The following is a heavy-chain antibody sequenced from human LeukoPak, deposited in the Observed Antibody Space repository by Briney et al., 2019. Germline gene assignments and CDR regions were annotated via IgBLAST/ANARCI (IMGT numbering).Heavy chain of an antibody. Sequence: GGSLRLSCAASGFTFSNYWMSWVRQAPGKGLEWVANIKQDGSEKYYVDSVKGRFTISRDSAQNSLYLQMNSLRAEDTAVYYCARKDYDGSGQFDYWGQGTLVTVSS. V-gene: IGHV3-7*05. CDR2: IKQDGSEK. CDR3: ARKDYDGSGQFDY. J-gene: IGHJ4*02. D-gene: IGHD3-22*01. CDR1: GFTFSNYW.